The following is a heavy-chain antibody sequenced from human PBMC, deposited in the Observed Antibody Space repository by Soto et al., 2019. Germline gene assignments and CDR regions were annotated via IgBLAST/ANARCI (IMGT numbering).Heavy chain of an antibody. CDR2: IRSKAYGGTT. CDR1: GFTFGDYA. J-gene: IGHJ6*03. D-gene: IGHD3-3*01. CDR3: TRSNSQEDSYDFWSGYQKTSYYMDV. Sequence: GGSLRLSCTASGFTFGDYAMSWFRQAPGKGLEWVGFIRSKAYGGTTEYAASVKGRFTISRDDSKSIAYLQMNSLKTEDTAVYYCTRSNSQEDSYDFWSGYQKTSYYMDVWGKGTTVTVSS. V-gene: IGHV3-49*03.